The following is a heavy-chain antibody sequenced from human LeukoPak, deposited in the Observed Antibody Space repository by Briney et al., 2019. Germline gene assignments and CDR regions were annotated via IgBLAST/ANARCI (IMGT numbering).Heavy chain of an antibody. CDR1: GGTFSSYA. Sequence: GASVKVSCKASGGTFSSYAISWVRQAPGKGLEWMGGFDPEDGETIYAQKFQGRVTMTEDTSTDTAYMELSSLRSEDTAVYYCATLRDGYNSGDYWGQGTLVTVS. CDR2: FDPEDGET. V-gene: IGHV1-24*01. CDR3: ATLRDGYNSGDY. J-gene: IGHJ4*02. D-gene: IGHD5-24*01.